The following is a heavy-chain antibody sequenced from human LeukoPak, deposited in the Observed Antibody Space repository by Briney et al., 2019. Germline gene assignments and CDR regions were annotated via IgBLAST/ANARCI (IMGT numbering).Heavy chain of an antibody. CDR2: TRNKANSYTT. J-gene: IGHJ6*02. CDR1: GFTFSDHY. D-gene: IGHD2-21*01. V-gene: IGHV3-72*01. Sequence: GGSLRLSCAASGFTFSDHYMDSVRQAPGKGLEWVGRTRNKANSYTTEYAASVKGRFTISRDDSKNSLYLQTNSLKTEDTAVYYCARVGIGYGMDVWGQGTTVTVSS. CDR3: ARVGIGYGMDV.